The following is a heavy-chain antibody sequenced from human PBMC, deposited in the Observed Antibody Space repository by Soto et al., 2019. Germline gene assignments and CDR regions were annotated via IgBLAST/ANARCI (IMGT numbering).Heavy chain of an antibody. CDR3: ARLTPANIVPAAIWDFDY. CDR1: GGSISSSSYY. V-gene: IGHV4-39*01. Sequence: NPSETLSLTCTVSGGSISSSSYYWGWIRQPPGKGLEWIGSIYYSGSTYYNPSLKSRVTISVDTSKNQFSLKLSSVTAADTAVYYCARLTPANIVPAAIWDFDYWGQGTLVTVSS. J-gene: IGHJ4*02. D-gene: IGHD2-2*01. CDR2: IYYSGST.